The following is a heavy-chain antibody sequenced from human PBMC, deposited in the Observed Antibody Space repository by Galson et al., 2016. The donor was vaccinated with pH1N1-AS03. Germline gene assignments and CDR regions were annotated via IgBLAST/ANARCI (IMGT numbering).Heavy chain of an antibody. CDR2: ISHDETGE. V-gene: IGHV3-30*03. J-gene: IGHJ6*02. D-gene: IGHD1-1*01. Sequence: SLRLSCAASGFTFRNFGMHWVRQAPGKGPEWVGVISHDETGEWYADSVKGRFTISRDNSENTVFLQMGSLSPEDVAVYYCTREWKFTHHYYGMDVWGQGTTVTVSS. CDR1: GFTFRNFG. CDR3: TREWKFTHHYYGMDV.